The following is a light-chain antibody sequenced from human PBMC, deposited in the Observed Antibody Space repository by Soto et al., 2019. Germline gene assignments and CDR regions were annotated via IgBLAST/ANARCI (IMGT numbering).Light chain of an antibody. Sequence: QLVLTQPPSASGTPGQRVTLSCSGSGSSIGTNTVNWYRQLPGTAPKLLIYGDNQRPSGVPDRFSGSKSGTSASLASSGLQSEDEAEYYCAAWDGSLNNVLFGGGTKLTVL. J-gene: IGLJ2*01. CDR3: AAWDGSLNNVL. CDR2: GDN. V-gene: IGLV1-44*01. CDR1: GSSIGTNT.